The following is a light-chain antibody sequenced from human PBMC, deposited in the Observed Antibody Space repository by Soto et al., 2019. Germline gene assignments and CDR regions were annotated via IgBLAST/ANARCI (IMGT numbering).Light chain of an antibody. J-gene: IGLJ1*01. V-gene: IGLV2-11*01. CDR1: TNY. Sequence: QSALTQPRSVSGSPGQSVTISCSGATNYVSWYQQHPGKAPKLMIYDVTKRPSGVPDRFSGSKSGSTASLTISGLQAEDEADYYCCSFAGSYTSYVFGTGTKSPS. CDR3: CSFAGSYTSYV. CDR2: DVT.